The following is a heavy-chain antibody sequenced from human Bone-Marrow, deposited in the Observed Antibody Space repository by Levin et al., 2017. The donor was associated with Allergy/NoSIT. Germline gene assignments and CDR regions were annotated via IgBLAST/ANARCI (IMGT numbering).Heavy chain of an antibody. J-gene: IGHJ6*02. D-gene: IGHD6-25*01. CDR1: GFTFSTYG. Sequence: QAGGSLRLSCEASGFTFSTYGMHWARQAPGKGLEWLSLISLDGGDRFYADSVKGRFTISRDNSKNTLYLQMDSLRPEDTALYYCAKDRKAAAALDGMDVWGQGTTVTVSS. V-gene: IGHV3-30*18. CDR3: AKDRKAAAALDGMDV. CDR2: ISLDGGDR.